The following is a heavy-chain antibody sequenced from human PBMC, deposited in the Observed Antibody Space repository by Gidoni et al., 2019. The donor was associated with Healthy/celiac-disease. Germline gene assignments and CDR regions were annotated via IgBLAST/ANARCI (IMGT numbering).Heavy chain of an antibody. J-gene: IGHJ4*02. CDR2: IRSKASGGTT. V-gene: IGHV3-49*05. Sequence: EVQLVESGGGLVKPGRSLRLSCTASGFTFGNYAMSWFRQAPGKGLEWVGFIRSKASGGTTEYAASVKGRFTISRDDSKSIAYLQMNSLKTEDTAVYYCTRDPGPYMTTVVTHFDYWGQGTLVTVSS. D-gene: IGHD4-17*01. CDR1: GFTFGNYA. CDR3: TRDPGPYMTTVVTHFDY.